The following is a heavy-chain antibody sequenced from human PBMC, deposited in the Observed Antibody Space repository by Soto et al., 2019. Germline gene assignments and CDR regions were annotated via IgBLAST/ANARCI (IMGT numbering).Heavy chain of an antibody. CDR3: ARQGGSDYYGMDV. CDR1: GGSISSYY. D-gene: IGHD3-10*01. Sequence: SETLSLTCTVSGGSISSYYWSWIRQPPGKGLEWIGYIYYSGSTNYNPSLKSRVTISVDTSKNQFSLKLSSVTAADTAVYYCARQGGSDYYGMDVWAQRTTVTVSS. V-gene: IGHV4-59*01. CDR2: IYYSGST. J-gene: IGHJ6*02.